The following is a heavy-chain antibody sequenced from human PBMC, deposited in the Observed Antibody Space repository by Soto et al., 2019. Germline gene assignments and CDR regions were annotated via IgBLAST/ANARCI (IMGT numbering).Heavy chain of an antibody. V-gene: IGHV4-59*01. CDR3: ARCVDYYDSSGYLVLNNWFDP. D-gene: IGHD3-22*01. Sequence: ETLSLTCTVSGGSISSYYWSWIRQPPGKGLEWIGYIYYSGSTNYNPSLKSRVTISVDTSKNQFSLKLSSVTAADTAVYYCARCVDYYDSSGYLVLNNWFDPWGQGTLVTVSS. CDR2: IYYSGST. CDR1: GGSISSYY. J-gene: IGHJ5*02.